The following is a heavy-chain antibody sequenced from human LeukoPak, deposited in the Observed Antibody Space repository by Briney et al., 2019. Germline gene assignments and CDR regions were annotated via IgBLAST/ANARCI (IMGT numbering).Heavy chain of an antibody. D-gene: IGHD3-3*01. Sequence: SETLSLTCAVSGGSFSGYYWTWIRQPPGKGLEWIGYIYYSGSTNYNPSLKSRVTISVDTSKNQFSLKLSSVTAADTAVYYCARLSLRYDFWSGYRSYYGMDVWGQGTTVTVSS. CDR3: ARLSLRYDFWSGYRSYYGMDV. J-gene: IGHJ6*02. CDR1: GGSFSGYY. CDR2: IYYSGST. V-gene: IGHV4-59*08.